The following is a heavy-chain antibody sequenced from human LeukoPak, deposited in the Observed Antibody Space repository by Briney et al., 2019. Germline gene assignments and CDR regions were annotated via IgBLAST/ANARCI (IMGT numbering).Heavy chain of an antibody. J-gene: IGHJ5*01. Sequence: ASVKVSCKASGYTFINYGISWVRQAPGQGLEWMGWISVYNGNTNSAQRLQGRVAMTADTSTSTAYMELRGLRSDDTAVYYCARDRYDFWSAYVGNFPDSWGQGTLVTVSS. D-gene: IGHD3-3*01. V-gene: IGHV1-18*01. CDR3: ARDRYDFWSAYVGNFPDS. CDR1: GYTFINYG. CDR2: ISVYNGNT.